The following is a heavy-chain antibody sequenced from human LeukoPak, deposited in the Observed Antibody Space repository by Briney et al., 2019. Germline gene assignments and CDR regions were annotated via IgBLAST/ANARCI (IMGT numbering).Heavy chain of an antibody. V-gene: IGHV3-49*04. J-gene: IGHJ6*02. CDR2: IRSKGYGGKK. Sequence: GGSLRLSCTGSGFTFSDHEMSWVRQAPGKGLEWVGLIRSKGYGGKKEYDACVQGIFTISRDDSKIIAYLQMNSLNTEDTAFYFCARGPILLWIHNGIDVWGQGTTVTVSS. D-gene: IGHD5-18*01. CDR3: ARGPILLWIHNGIDV. CDR1: GFTFSDHE.